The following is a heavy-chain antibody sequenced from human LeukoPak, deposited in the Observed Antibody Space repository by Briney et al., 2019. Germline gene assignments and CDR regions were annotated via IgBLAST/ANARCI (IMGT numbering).Heavy chain of an antibody. D-gene: IGHD3-10*01. CDR1: GFTFSSYA. CDR3: ARGYGSGEDGDY. CDR2: ISGSGGST. J-gene: IGHJ4*02. Sequence: GGSLRLSCAASGFTFSSYAMSWVRQAPGKGLEWVSAISGSGGSTYYADSVKGRFTISRDNAKNSLYLQMNSLRAEDTALYYCARGYGSGEDGDYWGQGTLVTVSS. V-gene: IGHV3-23*01.